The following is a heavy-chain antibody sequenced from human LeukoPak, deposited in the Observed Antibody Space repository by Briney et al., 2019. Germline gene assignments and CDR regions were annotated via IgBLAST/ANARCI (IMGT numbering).Heavy chain of an antibody. V-gene: IGHV3-48*01. Sequence: GGSLRLSCAASGFTFSRYSMNWVRQAPGKGLEWVSYISSSSSTIHYADSVKGRFTISRDNAKNSLYLQMNSLRAEDTAVYYCARADEAAMATSYWGQGTLVTVSS. D-gene: IGHD5-18*01. CDR3: ARADEAAMATSY. CDR2: ISSSSSTI. CDR1: GFTFSRYS. J-gene: IGHJ4*02.